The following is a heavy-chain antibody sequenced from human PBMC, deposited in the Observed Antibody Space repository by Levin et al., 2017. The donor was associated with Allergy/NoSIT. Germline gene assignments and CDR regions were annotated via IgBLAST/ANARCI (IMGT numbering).Heavy chain of an antibody. D-gene: IGHD4-23*01. J-gene: IGHJ3*02. CDR2: IYYSGST. Sequence: SQTLSLTCTVSCGSIRSGGYYWSWIRQHPGKGLEWIGYIYYSGSTYYNPSLKSRVTISVDTSKNQFSLKLSSVTAADTAVYYCARGSVVPRAFDIWGQGTMVTVSS. CDR1: CGSIRSGGYY. V-gene: IGHV4-31*03. CDR3: ARGSVVPRAFDI.